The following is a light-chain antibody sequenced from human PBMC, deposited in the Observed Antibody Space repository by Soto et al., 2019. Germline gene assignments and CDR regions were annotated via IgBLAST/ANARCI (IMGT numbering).Light chain of an antibody. CDR1: SSDVGGYNY. CDR3: TSYTSSITYV. J-gene: IGLJ1*01. V-gene: IGLV2-14*01. CDR2: EVS. Sequence: QSVLTQPASVSGSPGQSITISCTGTSSDVGGYNYVSWYQQHPGKAPKLMIYEVSNRPSGVSNRFSGSKSGNTASLTISGLQAEDEADYYCTSYTSSITYVFGTGTKSPS.